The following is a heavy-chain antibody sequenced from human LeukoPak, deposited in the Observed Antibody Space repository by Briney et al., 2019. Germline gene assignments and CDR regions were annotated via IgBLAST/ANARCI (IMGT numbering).Heavy chain of an antibody. J-gene: IGHJ4*02. CDR1: GGSFSGYY. CDR2: INQGGST. Sequence: SETLSLTCAVYGGSFSGYYWSWIRQPPGKGLEWIGEINQGGSTNYNPSLKSRVTISVDTSKNQFSLKLSSVTAADTAVYYCTRRSERYYDSSGYYFDYWGQGTLVTVSS. V-gene: IGHV4-34*01. D-gene: IGHD3-22*01. CDR3: TRRSERYYDSSGYYFDY.